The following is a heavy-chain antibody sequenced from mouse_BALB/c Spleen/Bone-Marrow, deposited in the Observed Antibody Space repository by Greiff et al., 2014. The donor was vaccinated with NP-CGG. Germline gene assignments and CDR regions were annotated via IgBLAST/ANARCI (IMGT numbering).Heavy chain of an antibody. J-gene: IGHJ4*01. Sequence: EVKLVESGGGLVQPGGSLKLSCAASGFTFSSYTMSWVRQTPEKRLEWVAYISNGGGSTYYPDTVKGRFTISRDNAKNTLYLQMSSLKSEDTAMYYCARHGYYGSRAMDYGGQGTSVTVSS. CDR2: ISNGGGST. CDR3: ARHGYYGSRAMDY. CDR1: GFTFSSYT. D-gene: IGHD1-1*01. V-gene: IGHV5-12-2*01.